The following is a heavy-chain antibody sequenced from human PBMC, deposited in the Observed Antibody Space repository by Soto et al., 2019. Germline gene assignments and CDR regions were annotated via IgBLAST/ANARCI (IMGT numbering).Heavy chain of an antibody. V-gene: IGHV3-74*01. J-gene: IGHJ4*02. CDR2: INSDGSST. CDR3: VRGEGGWETY. CDR1: GFTFSSYW. Sequence: EVQLMESGGGLVQPGGSLRLSCAASGFTFSSYWMHWVRQAPGKGLVWVSRINSDGSSTTYADSVKGRFTISRDNAKNTLYRQMNSLRAEDTAVYYCVRGEGGWETYWGQGTLVTVYS. D-gene: IGHD6-19*01.